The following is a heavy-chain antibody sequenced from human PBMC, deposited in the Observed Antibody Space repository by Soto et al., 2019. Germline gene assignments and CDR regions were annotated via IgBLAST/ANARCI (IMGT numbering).Heavy chain of an antibody. V-gene: IGHV1-46*01. CDR3: ARAHYSSGPFDP. D-gene: IGHD4-4*01. CDR2: INPNGGNT. J-gene: IGHJ5*02. Sequence: ASVKVSCKASGYTFTDYYIHWVRQAPGQGLEWMGRINPNGGNTDYAQKLQGRVTMTTDTSTSTAYMELRSLRSDDTAVYYCARAHYSSGPFDPWGQGTLVTVSS. CDR1: GYTFTDYY.